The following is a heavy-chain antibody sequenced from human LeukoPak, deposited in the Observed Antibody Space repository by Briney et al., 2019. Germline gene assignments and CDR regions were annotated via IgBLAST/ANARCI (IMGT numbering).Heavy chain of an antibody. CDR1: GFSLSTSGVG. V-gene: IGHV2-5*02. CDR2: IYWDDDR. D-gene: IGHD3-22*01. CDR3: AHSPDSSGYYYFDH. Sequence: SGPTLVKPTQTLTLTCTFSGFSLSTSGVGVGWIRQPPGKALEWVAVIYWDDDRRYSPSLKSRVTITRDTSKNQVVLTMTNMDPGDTAMYYCAHSPDSSGYYYFDHWGQGTLVTVSS. J-gene: IGHJ4*02.